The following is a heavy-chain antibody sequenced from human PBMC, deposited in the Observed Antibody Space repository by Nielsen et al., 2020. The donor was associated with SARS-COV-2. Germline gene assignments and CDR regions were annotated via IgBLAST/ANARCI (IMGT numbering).Heavy chain of an antibody. D-gene: IGHD3-3*01. V-gene: IGHV4-39*07. Sequence: WIRQPPGKGLEWIGSIYYSGSTYYNPSLKSRVTISVDTSKNQFSLKLSSVTAADTAVYYCARHNYDFWSGYYNYYYYYMDVWGKGTTVTVSS. CDR2: IYYSGST. CDR3: ARHNYDFWSGYYNYYYYYMDV. J-gene: IGHJ6*03.